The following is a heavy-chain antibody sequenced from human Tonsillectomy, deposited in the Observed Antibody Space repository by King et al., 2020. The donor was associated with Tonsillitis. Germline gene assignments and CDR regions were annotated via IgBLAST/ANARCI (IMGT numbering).Heavy chain of an antibody. V-gene: IGHV3-7*03. CDR3: ARRRYYYDSSGYLYYYMDV. D-gene: IGHD3-22*01. Sequence: VQLVESGGGLVQPGGSLRLSCAASGFTFSSYWMSWVRQAPGKGLEWVANIKEDGSEKYYVDSEKGRFTISRDNAKNALYLQMNSLRAEDTAVYYCARRRYYYDSSGYLYYYMDVWGIGTTVTVSS. J-gene: IGHJ6*03. CDR1: GFTFSSYW. CDR2: IKEDGSEK.